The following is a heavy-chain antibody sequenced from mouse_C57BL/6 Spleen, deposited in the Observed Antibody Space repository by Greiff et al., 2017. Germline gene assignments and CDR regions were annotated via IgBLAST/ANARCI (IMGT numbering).Heavy chain of an antibody. CDR3: ARGVDSNALYFDY. Sequence: EVQLQQSGPELVKPGDSVKISCKASGYSFTGYFMNWVMQSHGKSLEWIGRINPYNGDTFYNQKFKGKATLTVDKSSSTAHMELRSLTSEDSAVYYCARGVDSNALYFDYWGQGTTLTVSS. CDR2: INPYNGDT. CDR1: GYSFTGYF. V-gene: IGHV1-20*01. J-gene: IGHJ2*01. D-gene: IGHD2-5*01.